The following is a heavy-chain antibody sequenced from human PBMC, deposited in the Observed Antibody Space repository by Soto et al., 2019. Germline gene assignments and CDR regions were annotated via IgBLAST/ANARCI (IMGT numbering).Heavy chain of an antibody. CDR3: ARGATIFGVVIWRKDYYYYGMDV. CDR1: GCTVTGYY. D-gene: IGHD3-3*01. V-gene: IGHV1-2*04. J-gene: IGHJ6*02. Sequence: ASVKTACKASGCTVTGYYMHCVGKAPGQGLEWMGWINPNSGGTNYAQKFQGWVTMTRDTSISTAYMELSRLRSDDTAVYYCARGATIFGVVIWRKDYYYYGMDVWAQGTTVTVSS. CDR2: INPNSGGT.